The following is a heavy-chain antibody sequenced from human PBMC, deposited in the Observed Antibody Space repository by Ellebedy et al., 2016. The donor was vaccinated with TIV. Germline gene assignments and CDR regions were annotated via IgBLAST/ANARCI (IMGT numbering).Heavy chain of an antibody. CDR1: GFTFSGYG. CDR3: AREIIYGGYYFDY. J-gene: IGHJ4*02. D-gene: IGHD4-23*01. CDR2: IWSDGTTK. Sequence: GESLKISXAASGFTFSGYGMHWVRQAPGKGLEWVAVIWSDGTTKYYSDSVKGRFTISRDNSKNTLYLQMNSLRAEDTAVYYCAREIIYGGYYFDYWGQGTLVTVSS. V-gene: IGHV3-33*01.